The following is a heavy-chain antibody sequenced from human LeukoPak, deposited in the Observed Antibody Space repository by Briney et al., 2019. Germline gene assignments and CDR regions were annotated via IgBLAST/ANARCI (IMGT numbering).Heavy chain of an antibody. CDR2: IYYSGTT. V-gene: IGHV4-59*01. D-gene: IGHD3-3*01. Sequence: PSETLSLTCTVSSDSISSYYWSWIRQPPGKGLEWIGYIYYSGTTKYNPSLKSRVTISIDTSKNQFSLKLSSVTAADTAVYYCARGRLNYDFWSGYFNWFDPWGQGTLVTVSS. J-gene: IGHJ5*02. CDR3: ARGRLNYDFWSGYFNWFDP. CDR1: SDSISSYY.